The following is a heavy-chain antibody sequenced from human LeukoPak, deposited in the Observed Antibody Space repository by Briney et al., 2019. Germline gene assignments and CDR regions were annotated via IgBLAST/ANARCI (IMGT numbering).Heavy chain of an antibody. CDR2: IIPIVGTA. CDR1: GGTFSSYA. V-gene: IGHV1-69*01. CDR3: ARDGPYNYYDSSGYYSSLHY. Sequence: ASVKVSCKDSGGTFSSYAISWVRQAPGLGLEWMGGIIPIVGTANYAQKFQGRVTITADESTSTAYMELSSLRSEDTAVYYCARDGPYNYYDSSGYYSSLHYWGQGTLVTVSS. J-gene: IGHJ4*02. D-gene: IGHD3-22*01.